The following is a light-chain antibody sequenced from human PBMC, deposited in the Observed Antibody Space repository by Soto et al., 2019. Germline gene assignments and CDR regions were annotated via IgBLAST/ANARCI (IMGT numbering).Light chain of an antibody. CDR1: QGIRSY. CDR2: GAS. Sequence: DIQLTQSPSFLSASVGDRVTITCRASQGIRSYLAWYQQRPGKAPELLIYGASTLRPGGASRFSGSGSGTEFTLTLSSLQPEDFASSFYQQLNTFPPLFTCGPGTKVDI. J-gene: IGKJ3*01. V-gene: IGKV1-9*01. CDR3: QQLNTFPPLFT.